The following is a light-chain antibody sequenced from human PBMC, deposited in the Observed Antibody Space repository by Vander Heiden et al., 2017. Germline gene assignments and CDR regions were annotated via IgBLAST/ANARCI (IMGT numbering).Light chain of an antibody. CDR3: QQSYSTPRT. J-gene: IGKJ1*01. Sequence: DIQMTKSPSSLSASVGERVTITCRASQSISSYLNWYQQKPGKAPKLLIYAASSLQSGVPSRFSGSGSGTDFTLTISSLQPEDFATYYCQQSYSTPRTFGQGTKVEIK. CDR2: AAS. V-gene: IGKV1-39*01. CDR1: QSISSY.